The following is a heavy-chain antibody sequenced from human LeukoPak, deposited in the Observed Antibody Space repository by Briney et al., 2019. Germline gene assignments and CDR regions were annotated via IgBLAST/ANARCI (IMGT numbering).Heavy chain of an antibody. CDR3: ARAPKPSMTTVVTPAFDI. V-gene: IGHV1-69*06. Sequence: ASVKVSCKASGGTFSSYAISWVRQAPGQGLEWMGGIIPIFGTANYAQKFQGRVTITADKSTSTAYMELSSLRSEDTAVYYCARAPKPSMTTVVTPAFDIWGQGTMVTVSS. J-gene: IGHJ3*02. D-gene: IGHD4-23*01. CDR1: GGTFSSYA. CDR2: IIPIFGTA.